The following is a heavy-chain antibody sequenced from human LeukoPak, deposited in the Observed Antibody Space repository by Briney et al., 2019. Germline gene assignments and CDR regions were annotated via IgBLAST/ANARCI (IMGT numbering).Heavy chain of an antibody. CDR2: ISSSTT. Sequence: GVSLRLSCAASGFTFSSYSMNWVRQAPGKGLEWVSYISSSTTYYADSVKGRFTISRDNAKKSLYLQMKSLRDEDTAVYYCARGAIGGSYFFDYWGPGTPVTVCS. D-gene: IGHD1-26*01. CDR3: ARGAIGGSYFFDY. J-gene: IGHJ4*02. CDR1: GFTFSSYS. V-gene: IGHV3-48*02.